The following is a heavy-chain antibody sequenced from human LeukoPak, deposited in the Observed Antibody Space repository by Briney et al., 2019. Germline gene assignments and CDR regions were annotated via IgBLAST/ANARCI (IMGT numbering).Heavy chain of an antibody. Sequence: ASVKVSCKASGGTFSSYAISWVRQAPGQGLEWMGGIIPTFGTANYAQKFQGRVTITADESTSTAYMELSSLRSEDTAVYYCARRYDYYDSSGYYDYWGQGTLVTVSS. CDR2: IIPTFGTA. CDR3: ARRYDYYDSSGYYDY. J-gene: IGHJ4*02. CDR1: GGTFSSYA. V-gene: IGHV1-69*13. D-gene: IGHD3-22*01.